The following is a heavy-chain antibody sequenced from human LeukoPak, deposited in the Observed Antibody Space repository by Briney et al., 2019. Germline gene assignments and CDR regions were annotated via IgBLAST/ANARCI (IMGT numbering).Heavy chain of an antibody. Sequence: GGSLRLSCAASGFTFSYFWMSWVSQAPGKGLEWVANINLDGTERHYVDSVKGRFTISRDNARKSLYLQMNSLRDEDTAVYYCARDNVGATPFDYWGQGTLVTVSS. CDR1: GFTFSYFW. CDR2: INLDGTER. D-gene: IGHD1-26*01. J-gene: IGHJ4*02. CDR3: ARDNVGATPFDY. V-gene: IGHV3-7*05.